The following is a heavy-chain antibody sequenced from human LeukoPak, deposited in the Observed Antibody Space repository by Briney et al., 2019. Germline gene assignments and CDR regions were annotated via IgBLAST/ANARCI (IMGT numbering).Heavy chain of an antibody. D-gene: IGHD4-11*01. Sequence: SGPEVKKPGASVKVSCKASGYTFTSYGISWVRQAPGQGLEWMGWISSYNGNTNYAQKLQGRVTMTTDTSTTTAYMELKSLRSDDTAVYYCARTTHRTSDAFDIWGQGAMVTVSS. V-gene: IGHV1-18*01. J-gene: IGHJ3*02. CDR3: ARTTHRTSDAFDI. CDR1: GYTFTSYG. CDR2: ISSYNGNT.